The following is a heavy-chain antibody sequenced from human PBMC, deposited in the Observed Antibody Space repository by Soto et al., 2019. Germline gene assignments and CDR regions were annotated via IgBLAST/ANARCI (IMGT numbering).Heavy chain of an antibody. CDR1: GFTFSDYY. J-gene: IGHJ6*02. CDR3: ARDAHIVVVTATRMDV. D-gene: IGHD2-21*02. Sequence: GGSLRLSCAASGFTFSDYYMSWIRQAPGKGLEWVSYISSSSSYTNYADSVKGRFTISRDNAKNSLYLQMNSLRAEDTVVYYCARDAHIVVVTATRMDVWGQGTTVTVSS. V-gene: IGHV3-11*06. CDR2: ISSSSSYT.